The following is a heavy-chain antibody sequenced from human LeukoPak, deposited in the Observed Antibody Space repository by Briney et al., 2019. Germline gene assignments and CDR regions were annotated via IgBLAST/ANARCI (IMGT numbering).Heavy chain of an antibody. CDR3: ARDYGDYSYFDY. CDR1: GYTFTTYA. J-gene: IGHJ4*01. CDR2: INPGNDNT. V-gene: IGHV1-3*01. D-gene: IGHD4-17*01. Sequence: ASVKVSCKASGYTFTTYAIHWVRQAPGQRLEWMGWINPGNDNTKYSQKSQGRLTITRDTSASAAYMELSNLRSGDTAVYYCARDYGDYSYFDYWGHGTLVTVSS.